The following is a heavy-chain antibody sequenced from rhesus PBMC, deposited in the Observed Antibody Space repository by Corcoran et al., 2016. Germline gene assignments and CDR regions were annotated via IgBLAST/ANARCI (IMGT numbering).Heavy chain of an antibody. Sequence: QVQLQESGPGLVKPSETLSLTCTVSGASISSYWWSWIRQPPGKGLEWIGEINGNSGSTNSNPSLKIRVTISRDTSKNQFSLKLSSVTAADTAVYYCAIEYCTGSGCPNYYGLDSWGQGVVVTVSS. D-gene: IGHD2-21*01. CDR2: INGNSGST. CDR1: GASISSYW. V-gene: IGHV4-80*01. J-gene: IGHJ6*01. CDR3: AIEYCTGSGCPNYYGLDS.